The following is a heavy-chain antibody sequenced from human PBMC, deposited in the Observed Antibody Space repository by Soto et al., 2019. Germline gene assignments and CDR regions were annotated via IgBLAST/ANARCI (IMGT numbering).Heavy chain of an antibody. V-gene: IGHV3-30*18. CDR3: AKDIGQWVAVAGRGPY. D-gene: IGHD6-19*01. J-gene: IGHJ4*02. CDR2: ISYDGSNK. CDR1: GFTFGSYG. Sequence: VQLVESGGGVVQPGRSLRRSCAASGFTFGSYGMQWVRQAPGKGLEWVAVISYDGSNKYYAGSAKGRFTISRDNSKNTLYLQMNSLRAEDTAVYYCAKDIGQWVAVAGRGPYWGQGTLVTVSS.